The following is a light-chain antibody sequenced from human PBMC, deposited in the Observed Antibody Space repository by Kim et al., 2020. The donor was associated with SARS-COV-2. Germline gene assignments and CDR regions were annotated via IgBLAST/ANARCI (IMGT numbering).Light chain of an antibody. V-gene: IGLV3-21*04. J-gene: IGLJ2*01. CDR1: NIGSKS. Sequence: APGKTARITCGGNNIGSKSVHGYQQKPGQAPVLVIYYDSDRPSGIPERFSGSNSGNTATLIISRVEAGDEADYYCQVWDSSSDHVVFGGGTQLTVL. CDR3: QVWDSSSDHVV. CDR2: YDS.